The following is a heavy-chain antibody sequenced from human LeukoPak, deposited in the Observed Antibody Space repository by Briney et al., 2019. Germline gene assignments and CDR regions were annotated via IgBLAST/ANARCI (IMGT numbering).Heavy chain of an antibody. CDR3: AAEKPGTGTFLDY. Sequence: GGSLRLSCVASGFTASSDYMSWVRQAPGKGLEWVSVMYCGSSTNYADSVRGEFTISRDKSNNTLSLQTNSLRAEDTAVYFCAAEKPGTGTFLDYWGPGTLVTVSS. CDR1: GFTASSDY. D-gene: IGHD1-14*01. J-gene: IGHJ4*02. V-gene: IGHV3-53*01. CDR2: MYCGSST.